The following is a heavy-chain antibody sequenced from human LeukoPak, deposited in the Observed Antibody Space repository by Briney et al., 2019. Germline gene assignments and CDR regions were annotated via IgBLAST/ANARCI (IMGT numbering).Heavy chain of an antibody. D-gene: IGHD2-21*01. CDR1: GVSMSAYQ. J-gene: IGHJ4*02. V-gene: IGHV4-4*09. CDR2: INTKGET. CDR3: ATSNDAKIAPFDH. Sequence: LETLSLTCTVSGVSMSAYQWSWVRQSPEKGLEWIGCINTKGETSYNPSLKSRVTTSVDTSKSQFSLRLTSVTAADTAVYHCATSNDAKIAPFDHWGQGAPVTVSS.